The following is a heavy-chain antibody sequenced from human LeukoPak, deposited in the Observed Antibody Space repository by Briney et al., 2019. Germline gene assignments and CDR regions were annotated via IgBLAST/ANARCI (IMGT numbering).Heavy chain of an antibody. V-gene: IGHV4-39*07. CDR2: IYYSWST. CDR1: GGSISSSSYY. CDR3: ARDWGSGAWYYDFWSGPPAHARRGYFDY. Sequence: SQTLSLTCTVSGGSISSSSYYWGWIRQPPGKGLEWIGSIYYSWSTYYNPSLKSRVTISVDTSKNQFSLKMSSVTAAATAVYYCARDWGSGAWYYDFWSGPPAHARRGYFDYWGQGTLVTVSS. J-gene: IGHJ4*02. D-gene: IGHD3-3*01.